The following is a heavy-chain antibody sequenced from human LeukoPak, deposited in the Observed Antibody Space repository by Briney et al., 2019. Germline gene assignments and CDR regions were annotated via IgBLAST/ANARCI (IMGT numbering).Heavy chain of an antibody. Sequence: SETLSLTCTVSGGSIINRSYYWDWIRQPPGKGLEWIGSIYYSGTTYYNPSLKSRVTISVDASKNQFSLQLSSVTAADTAVYYCVARNGDYSYMDVWGKGTTVTVSS. D-gene: IGHD1-1*01. V-gene: IGHV4-39*01. J-gene: IGHJ6*03. CDR2: IYYSGTT. CDR3: VARNGDYSYMDV. CDR1: GGSIINRSYY.